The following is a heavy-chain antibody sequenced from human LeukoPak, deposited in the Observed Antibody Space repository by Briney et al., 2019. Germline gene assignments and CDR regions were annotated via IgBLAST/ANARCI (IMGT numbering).Heavy chain of an antibody. CDR1: GVSFSGYY. CDR2: INHSGST. J-gene: IGHJ4*02. D-gene: IGHD3-16*01. CDR3: ARGRTWGGRGGRYYFDY. Sequence: SETLSLTCAVYGVSFSGYYWSWIRQPPGKGLEWLGEINHSGSTNYNPSLKSRVTISVDTSKNQFSLKLSSVTAADTAVYYCARGRTWGGRGGRYYFDYWGQGTLVTVSS. V-gene: IGHV4-34*01.